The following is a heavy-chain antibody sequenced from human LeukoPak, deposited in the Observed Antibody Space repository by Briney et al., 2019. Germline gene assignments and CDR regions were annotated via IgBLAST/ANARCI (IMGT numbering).Heavy chain of an antibody. Sequence: GESLRLSCTASGFIFSGYVMSWVRQAPGKGLEWVSAIIGSGDCTYYADSVKGRFAISRDNSKNTLYLQMNDLRAEDTAVYYCALLLYFGRDYWGQGTLVTVSS. D-gene: IGHD3-10*01. CDR3: ALLLYFGRDY. CDR1: GFIFSGYV. CDR2: IIGSGDCT. J-gene: IGHJ4*02. V-gene: IGHV3-23*01.